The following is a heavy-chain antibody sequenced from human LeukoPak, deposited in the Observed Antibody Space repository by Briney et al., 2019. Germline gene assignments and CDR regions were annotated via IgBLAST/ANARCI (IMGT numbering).Heavy chain of an antibody. CDR3: ARDYYDFWSGDYYYMDV. J-gene: IGHJ6*03. V-gene: IGHV3-21*01. Sequence: PGGSLGLSCAASGFTFSSYSMNWVRQAPGKGLEWVSSISSSSSYIYYADSVKGRFTISRDNAKNSLYLQMNSLRAEDTAVYYCARDYYDFWSGDYYYMDVWGKGTTVTVSS. CDR1: GFTFSSYS. CDR2: ISSSSSYI. D-gene: IGHD3-3*01.